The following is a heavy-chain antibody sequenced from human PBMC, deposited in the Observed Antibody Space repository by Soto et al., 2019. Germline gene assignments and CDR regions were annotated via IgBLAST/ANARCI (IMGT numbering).Heavy chain of an antibody. CDR1: GYTFTGYD. Sequence: ASVKVSCKASGYTFTGYDMHWVGQSPGRGLEWMGWINPNSGGTNYAQKFQGWVTMTRDTSISTAYMELSRLRSDDTAVYYCARDCRGHYDFWSGYYTENDFDIWGQGTMVTVSS. J-gene: IGHJ3*02. V-gene: IGHV1-2*04. D-gene: IGHD3-3*01. CDR2: INPNSGGT. CDR3: ARDCRGHYDFWSGYYTENDFDI.